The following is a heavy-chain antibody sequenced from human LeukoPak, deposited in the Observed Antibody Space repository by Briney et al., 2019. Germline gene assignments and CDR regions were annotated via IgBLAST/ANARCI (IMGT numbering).Heavy chain of an antibody. D-gene: IGHD3-10*01. CDR1: GGSISSYY. CDR2: IYYSGST. V-gene: IGHV4-59*01. Sequence: SETLPLTCTVSGGSISSYYWSWIRQPPGKGLEWIGYIYYSGSTNYNPSLKSRVTISVDTSKNQFSLKLSSVTAADTAVYYCARDLREGSGSFPGYWGQGTLVTVSS. CDR3: ARDLREGSGSFPGY. J-gene: IGHJ4*02.